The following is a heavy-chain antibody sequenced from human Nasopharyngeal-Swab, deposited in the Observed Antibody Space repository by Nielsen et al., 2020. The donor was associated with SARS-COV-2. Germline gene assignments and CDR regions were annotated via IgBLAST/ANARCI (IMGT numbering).Heavy chain of an antibody. D-gene: IGHD4/OR15-4a*01. CDR2: IIPIFGTA. V-gene: IGHV1-69*01. Sequence: VSCKASGGTFSSYAISWVRQAPGQGLEWMGGIIPIFGTANYAQKFQGRVTITADESTSTAYMELSSLRSEDTAVYYCASLGSMVQDAFDIWGQGTMVTVSS. J-gene: IGHJ3*02. CDR3: ASLGSMVQDAFDI. CDR1: GGTFSSYA.